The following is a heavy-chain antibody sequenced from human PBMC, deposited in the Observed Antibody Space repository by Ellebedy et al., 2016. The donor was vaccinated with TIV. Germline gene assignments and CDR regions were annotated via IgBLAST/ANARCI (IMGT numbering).Heavy chain of an antibody. V-gene: IGHV3-23*01. Sequence: GGSLRLSXAASGFTFSSYAMSWVRQAPGKGLEWVSAISGSGGSTYYADSVKGRFTISRDNSKNTLYLQMTSLRAEDTAVYYCAKRDGYCSGGSCYSGIVGDYYYYGMDVWGQGTTVTVSS. CDR1: GFTFSSYA. CDR2: ISGSGGST. J-gene: IGHJ6*02. D-gene: IGHD2-15*01. CDR3: AKRDGYCSGGSCYSGIVGDYYYYGMDV.